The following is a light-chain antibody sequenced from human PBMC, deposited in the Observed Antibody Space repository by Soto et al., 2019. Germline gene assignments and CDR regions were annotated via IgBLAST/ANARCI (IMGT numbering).Light chain of an antibody. CDR2: AAS. Sequence: DIQMTQSPSSLSASVGDRVTITCRASQSISSYLNWYQQKPGKAPKLLIYAASSLQSGVPSRFSGSGSGTDFTLTISSLQPEDFVTYYCQQSYSTGNTFGQGTKLEIK. CDR1: QSISSY. V-gene: IGKV1-39*01. J-gene: IGKJ2*01. CDR3: QQSYSTGNT.